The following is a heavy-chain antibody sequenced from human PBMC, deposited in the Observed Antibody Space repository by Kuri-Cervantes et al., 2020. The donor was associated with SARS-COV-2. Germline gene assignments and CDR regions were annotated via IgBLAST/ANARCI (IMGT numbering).Heavy chain of an antibody. V-gene: IGHV3-30*04. CDR3: ARDQGADTDMVGFDY. D-gene: IGHD5-18*01. Sequence: GESLKISCAASGLTFSSYAMHWVRQAPGKGLEWVAVISYDGSNKYYADSVKGRFTISRDNSKNTLYLQMNSLRAEDTAVYYCARDQGADTDMVGFDYWGQGTPVTVSS. CDR2: ISYDGSNK. J-gene: IGHJ4*02. CDR1: GLTFSSYA.